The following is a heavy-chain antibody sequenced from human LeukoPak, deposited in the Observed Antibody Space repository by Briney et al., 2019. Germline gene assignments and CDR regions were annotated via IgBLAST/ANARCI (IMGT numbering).Heavy chain of an antibody. J-gene: IGHJ3*02. CDR2: MNPNSGNT. CDR3: ARLLWFGESGFDAFDM. CDR1: GYTFTSYD. Sequence: ASVKVSCKASGYTFTSYDINWVRQATGQGLEWMGWMNPNSGNTGYAQKFQGRVTITRNTSISTAYMELSSLRSEDTAVYYCARLLWFGESGFDAFDMWGQGTMVTVSS. V-gene: IGHV1-8*03. D-gene: IGHD3-10*01.